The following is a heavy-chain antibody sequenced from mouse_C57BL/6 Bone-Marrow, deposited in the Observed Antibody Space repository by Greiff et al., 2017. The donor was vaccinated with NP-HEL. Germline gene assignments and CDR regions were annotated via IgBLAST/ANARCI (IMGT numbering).Heavy chain of an antibody. Sequence: EVKLVESGGGLVKPGGSLKLSCAASGFTFSSYAMSWVRQTPEKRLEWVATISDGGSYTYYPDNVKGRFTISRDNAKNNLYLQMSHLKSEDTAMYYCARVGIYDVDYWGQGTTLTVSS. CDR3: ARVGIYDVDY. J-gene: IGHJ2*01. CDR2: ISDGGSYT. CDR1: GFTFSSYA. V-gene: IGHV5-4*03. D-gene: IGHD2-12*01.